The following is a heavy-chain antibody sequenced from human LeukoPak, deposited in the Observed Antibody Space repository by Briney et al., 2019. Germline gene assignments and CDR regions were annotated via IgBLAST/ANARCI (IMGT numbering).Heavy chain of an antibody. D-gene: IGHD2-2*01. CDR3: ARVRMPQKSNYYGMAV. CDR2: IIPILGIA. Sequence: SVKVSCKASGGTFSSYAISWVRQAPGQGLEWMGRIIPILGIANYAQKFQGRVTITADKSTSTAYMELSSLRSEDTAVYYCARVRMPQKSNYYGMAVGGKGTTVTVSS. J-gene: IGHJ6*04. CDR1: GGTFSSYA. V-gene: IGHV1-69*04.